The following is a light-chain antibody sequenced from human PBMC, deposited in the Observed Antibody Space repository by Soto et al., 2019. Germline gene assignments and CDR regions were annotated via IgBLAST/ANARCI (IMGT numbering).Light chain of an antibody. CDR2: GAS. J-gene: IGKJ2*01. V-gene: IGKV3-20*01. CDR3: QQYDTSPYA. CDR1: QSVSSSY. Sequence: EIVLTQSPGTLSLSPGERATLSCRASQSVSSSYLAWYQQKPGQAPRLLIYGASRRAPGIPDRFSGSGSGPDFTLTISRLEHEDFEVYYCQQYDTSPYAFGQGTKVDIK.